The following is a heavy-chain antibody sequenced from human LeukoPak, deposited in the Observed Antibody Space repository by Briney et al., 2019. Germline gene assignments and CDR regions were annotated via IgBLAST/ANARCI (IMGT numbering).Heavy chain of an antibody. CDR2: ISAYNGNT. D-gene: IGHD5-24*01. V-gene: IGHV1-18*04. CDR3: ARDYKARSATIGY. J-gene: IGHJ4*02. Sequence: ASVKVSCKASGYTFTSYYMHWVRQAPGQGLEWMGWISAYNGNTNYAQKLQGRVTMTTDTSTSTAYMELRSLRSDDTAVYYCARDYKARSATIGYWGQGTLVTVSS. CDR1: GYTFTSYY.